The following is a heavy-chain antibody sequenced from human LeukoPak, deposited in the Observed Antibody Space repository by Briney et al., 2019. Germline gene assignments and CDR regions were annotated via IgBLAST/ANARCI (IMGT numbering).Heavy chain of an antibody. CDR3: AREGPIVGPGNLDY. CDR2: INPNSGGT. Sequence: ASVKVSCKASGYTFTSYGVSWVRQVPGQGLEWMGWINPNSGGTNYAQKFQGRVTMTRDTSISTAYMELSRLRSDDTAVYYCAREGPIVGPGNLDYWGQGTLVTVSS. J-gene: IGHJ4*02. CDR1: GYTFTSYG. D-gene: IGHD1-26*01. V-gene: IGHV1-2*02.